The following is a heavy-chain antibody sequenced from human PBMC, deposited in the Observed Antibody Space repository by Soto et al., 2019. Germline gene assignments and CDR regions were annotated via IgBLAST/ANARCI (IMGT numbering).Heavy chain of an antibody. Sequence: ETLSLTCSVSAYSVISSDYYWAWIRQPPGKGLEWIGSMFYSGLTSYNAPLKSRVAMSVNTSTKQLSVRVNSVTAADTAVYYCAPLSVSLSGPYGIHVWGQGTTVTVSS. CDR1: AYSVISSDYY. V-gene: IGHV4-39*01. D-gene: IGHD2-15*01. J-gene: IGHJ6*02. CDR3: APLSVSLSGPYGIHV. CDR2: MFYSGLT.